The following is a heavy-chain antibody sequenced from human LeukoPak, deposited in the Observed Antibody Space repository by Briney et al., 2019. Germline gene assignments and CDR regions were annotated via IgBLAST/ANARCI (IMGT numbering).Heavy chain of an antibody. CDR3: ATTRRFGGVIVIFDY. Sequence: ASVKVSCKVSGYTLTELSMHWVRQAPGKGLEWMGGLDPEDGETIYAQKFQGRVTMTEDTSTDTAYMELSSLRSEDTAVYYCATTRRFGGVIVIFDYWGQGTLVTVSS. J-gene: IGHJ4*02. CDR2: LDPEDGET. D-gene: IGHD3-16*02. CDR1: GYTLTELS. V-gene: IGHV1-24*01.